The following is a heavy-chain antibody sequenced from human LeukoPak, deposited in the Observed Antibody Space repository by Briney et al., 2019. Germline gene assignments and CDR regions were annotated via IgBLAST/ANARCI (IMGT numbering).Heavy chain of an antibody. D-gene: IGHD2/OR15-2a*01. CDR1: GYPISSSYY. V-gene: IGHV4-38-2*01. J-gene: IGHJ6*03. CDR2: IYHSGNT. Sequence: PSETLSLTCAVSGYPISSSYYWGWIRQPPGKGLEWIGSIYHSGNTYYNPSLKSRVTISVDTSKNQFSLKLSSVTAADTTVYYCARCLSSESTYYYYMDVWGKGTTVTVSS. CDR3: ARCLSSESTYYYYMDV.